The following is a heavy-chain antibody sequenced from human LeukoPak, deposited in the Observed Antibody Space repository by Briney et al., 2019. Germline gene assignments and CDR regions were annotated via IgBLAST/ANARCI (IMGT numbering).Heavy chain of an antibody. CDR3: ARSRAVTNYFDY. D-gene: IGHD4-17*01. J-gene: IGHJ4*02. Sequence: SETLSLTCTVSGGSISSSSYYWGWVRQPPGKGLEWIVSIYYSGSTYYTPSLKSRVTISVDTSKNQFSLKLSSVTAADTAVYYGARSRAVTNYFDYWGQGTLVTVSS. CDR2: IYYSGST. V-gene: IGHV4-39*01. CDR1: GGSISSSSYY.